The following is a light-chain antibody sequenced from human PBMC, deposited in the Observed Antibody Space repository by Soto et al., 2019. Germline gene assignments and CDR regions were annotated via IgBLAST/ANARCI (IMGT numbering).Light chain of an antibody. CDR2: WAS. CDR1: QSVLYSSNNKNY. Sequence: IVMTPAPDSLSVSLGERATINCKSSQSVLYSSNNKNYLAWYQQKPGQPPKLLIYWASTREFGVPDRFSGSGSGTDFTLTISSLQAADVAVYYCQQYYSSPRTFGHGTKVDIK. J-gene: IGKJ1*01. V-gene: IGKV4-1*01. CDR3: QQYYSSPRT.